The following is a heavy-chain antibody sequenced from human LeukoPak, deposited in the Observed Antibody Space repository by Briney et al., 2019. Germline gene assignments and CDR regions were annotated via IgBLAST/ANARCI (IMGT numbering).Heavy chain of an antibody. J-gene: IGHJ1*01. V-gene: IGHV4-59*01. D-gene: IGHD4-23*01. Sequence: SETLSLTCTVSGGSISSYYWSWIRQPPGKGLEWIGYIYYSGSTNYNPSLKSRVTISVDTSKNQFSLKLSSVTAADTAVYYCASGDYGGNSDYFQHWGQGTLVTVSS. CDR1: GGSISSYY. CDR2: IYYSGST. CDR3: ASGDYGGNSDYFQH.